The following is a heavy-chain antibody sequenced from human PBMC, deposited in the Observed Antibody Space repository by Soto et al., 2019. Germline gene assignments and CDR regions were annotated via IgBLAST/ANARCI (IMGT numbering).Heavy chain of an antibody. V-gene: IGHV4-34*01. CDR3: ARAITMIVAVQGDAPDKYYFDS. Sequence: QVQLQQWGAGLLKPSETLSLTCAVYGGSFSGYYWSWIRQPPGKGLEWIGEINHSGSTNQNPSLKSRVSISVDTSKNQFSLKLRSVTAADTAVYYCARAITMIVAVQGDAPDKYYFDSWAQGTLVTVSS. J-gene: IGHJ4*02. CDR2: INHSGST. D-gene: IGHD3-22*01. CDR1: GGSFSGYY.